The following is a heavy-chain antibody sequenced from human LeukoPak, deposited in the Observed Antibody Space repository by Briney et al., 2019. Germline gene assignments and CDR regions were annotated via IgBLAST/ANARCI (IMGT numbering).Heavy chain of an antibody. D-gene: IGHD3-16*01. J-gene: IGHJ4*02. CDR1: GFTFSSYA. CDR2: ISGSGGST. V-gene: IGHV3-23*01. CDR3: AWGFSCRLKYFDY. Sequence: PGGSLRLSCAASGFTFSSYAMSWVRQAPGKGLEWVSAISGSGGSTYYADSVKGRFTISRDNSKNTLYLQMNSLRAEDTAVYYSAWGFSCRLKYFDYWGQGTLVTVSS.